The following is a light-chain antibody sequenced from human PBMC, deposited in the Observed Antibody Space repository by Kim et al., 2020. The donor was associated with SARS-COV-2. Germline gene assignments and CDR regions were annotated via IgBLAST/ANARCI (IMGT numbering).Light chain of an antibody. CDR3: ATWDDSLEAWV. Sequence: GQRVKISCSGSSSNIGINAVHWYQRFPGTAPKLLIYNDDRRPSGVPDRFSGAKSGTSASLALSGLLSDDEADYDCATWDDSLEAWVFGGGTQLTVL. CDR2: NDD. V-gene: IGLV1-44*01. J-gene: IGLJ3*02. CDR1: SSNIGINA.